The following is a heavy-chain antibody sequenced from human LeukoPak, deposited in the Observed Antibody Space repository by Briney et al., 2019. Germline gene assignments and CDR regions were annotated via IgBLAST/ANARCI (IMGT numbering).Heavy chain of an antibody. V-gene: IGHV1-46*01. D-gene: IGHD5-12*01. CDR2: INSSGGST. CDR3: ARGNSGHDDY. CDR1: GYTFTSYY. J-gene: IGHJ4*02. Sequence: ASVTVSFTASGYTFTSYYMHWVRQAPGQGLEWMGIINSSGGSTSYAQKFQGRVTMTRDTSTSTVYMELSSLRSEDTAVYYCARGNSGHDDYWGQGTLVTVSS.